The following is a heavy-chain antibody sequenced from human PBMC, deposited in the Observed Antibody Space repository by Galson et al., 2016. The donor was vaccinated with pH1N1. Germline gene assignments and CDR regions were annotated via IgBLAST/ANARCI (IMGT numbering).Heavy chain of an antibody. Sequence: LRLSCAASGFTFDDYGMHWVRQAPGKGLEWVSGISWNSGSIGYADSVKGRFTISRDNAKNSLYLQMKSLRAEDTALYYCAQVRGYAYGSFDYWGQGTLVTVSS. CDR1: GFTFDDYG. V-gene: IGHV3-9*01. CDR2: ISWNSGSI. CDR3: AQVRGYAYGSFDY. J-gene: IGHJ4*02. D-gene: IGHD5-18*01.